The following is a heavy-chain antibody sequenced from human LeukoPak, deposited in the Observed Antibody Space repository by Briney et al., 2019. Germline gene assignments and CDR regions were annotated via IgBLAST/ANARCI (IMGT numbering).Heavy chain of an antibody. Sequence: PGGSLRLSCAASGFTVSSNYMSWVRQAPGKGLEWVGRIKTKTDGGTTHYAAPVKGRFTISRDDSKNTLYLQMNSLKTEDTAVYYCSTDGDFDYWGQGTLVTVSS. D-gene: IGHD3-3*01. J-gene: IGHJ4*02. V-gene: IGHV3-15*01. CDR2: IKTKTDGGTT. CDR3: STDGDFDY. CDR1: GFTVSSNY.